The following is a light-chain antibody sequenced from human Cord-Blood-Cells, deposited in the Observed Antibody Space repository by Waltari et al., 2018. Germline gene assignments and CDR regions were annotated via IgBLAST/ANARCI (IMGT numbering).Light chain of an antibody. V-gene: IGKV3-11*01. CDR2: DAS. CDR1: QSVSSY. J-gene: IGKJ2*01. CDR3: QQRSNWPPT. Sequence: EIVLTQSPATLSLSPGERATLPCRASQSVSSYLAWYQQKPGQAPRLLIYDASNGATGIPARFSGSGSGTDLSLTIRSLAPEDFAVYYCQQRSNWPPTFGQGTKLEIK.